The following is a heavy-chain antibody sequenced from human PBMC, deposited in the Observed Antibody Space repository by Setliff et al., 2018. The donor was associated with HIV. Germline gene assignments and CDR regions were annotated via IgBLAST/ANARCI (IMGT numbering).Heavy chain of an antibody. V-gene: IGHV1-18*01. CDR3: ARLSRDGYNGGGWFDP. J-gene: IGHJ5*02. CDR1: GYTFTSYG. D-gene: IGHD2-21*01. CDR2: ISAYNGNT. Sequence: GASVKVSCKASGYTFTSYGISWVRQAPGQGLEWMGWISAYNGNTNYAQKLQGRVTMTTDTSTSTAYMELRCLRSDDTAVYYCARLSRDGYNGGGWFDPWGQGTLVTVSS.